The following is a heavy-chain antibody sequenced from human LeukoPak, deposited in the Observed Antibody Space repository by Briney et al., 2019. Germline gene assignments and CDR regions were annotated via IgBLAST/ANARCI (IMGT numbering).Heavy chain of an antibody. CDR3: ARSRMVVVPAARFDP. CDR2: TNPNSGGT. J-gene: IGHJ5*02. CDR1: GYTFTGYY. V-gene: IGHV1-2*02. D-gene: IGHD2-2*01. Sequence: ASVKVSCKASGYTFTGYYMHWVRQAPGQGLECMGWTNPNSGGTNYAQKFQGRVTMTRDTSISTAYMELGRLRSDDTAVYYCARSRMVVVPAARFDPWGQGTLVTVSS.